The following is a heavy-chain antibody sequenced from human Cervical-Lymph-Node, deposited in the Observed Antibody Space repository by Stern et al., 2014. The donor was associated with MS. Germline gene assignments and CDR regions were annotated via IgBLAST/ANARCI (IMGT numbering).Heavy chain of an antibody. J-gene: IGHJ5*02. CDR2: IVPVFGTA. V-gene: IGHV1-69*01. D-gene: IGHD3-16*01. CDR3: ARDMGLGSTTDGWFDP. Sequence: VQLVESGPEVKKPGSSVKVSCKASGGTFSTYAISWVRQAPGQGLEWMGGIVPVFGTANYAQKFQGRVTITADGSTGTAYMEMKRLRYEDTAIYYCARDMGLGSTTDGWFDPWGQGTRVTVSS. CDR1: GGTFSTYA.